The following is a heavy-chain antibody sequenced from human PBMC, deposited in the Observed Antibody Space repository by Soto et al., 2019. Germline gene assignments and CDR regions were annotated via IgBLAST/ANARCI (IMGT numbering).Heavy chain of an antibody. Sequence: GGSLRLSCAASGFTFSSYSMNWVRQAPGKGLEWVSSISSSSSYIYYADSVKGRFTISRDNAKNSLYLQMNSLRAEDTAVYYCARDLLPGIAARRVDYGGQGTLVTVSS. J-gene: IGHJ4*02. V-gene: IGHV3-21*01. D-gene: IGHD6-6*01. CDR1: GFTFSSYS. CDR2: ISSSSSYI. CDR3: ARDLLPGIAARRVDY.